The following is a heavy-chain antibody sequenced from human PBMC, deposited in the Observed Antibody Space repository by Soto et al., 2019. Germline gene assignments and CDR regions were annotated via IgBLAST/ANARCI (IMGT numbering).Heavy chain of an antibody. Sequence: SQTLSLTCAVSGGSIITGDFYWHWIRQPPGKGLEWVGYIYHEGSTYYNPSLKGRATISVDMSKNYFSLKLSSVTAADTGVYFCSRGRSTSGYPNFDPWGQGTLVTVSS. CDR1: GGSIITGDFY. CDR2: IYHEGST. CDR3: SRGRSTSGYPNFDP. J-gene: IGHJ5*02. V-gene: IGHV4-30-2*01. D-gene: IGHD3-22*01.